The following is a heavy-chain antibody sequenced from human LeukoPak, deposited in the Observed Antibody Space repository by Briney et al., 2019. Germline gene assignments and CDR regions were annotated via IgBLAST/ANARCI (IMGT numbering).Heavy chain of an antibody. J-gene: IGHJ4*02. CDR2: IYYSGST. D-gene: IGHD3-10*01. CDR3: ARDETEYYYGSGSYYPHYFDY. Sequence: PSETLSLTCTVSGGSISSYYWSWIRQPPGKGLEWLGYIYYSGSTNYNPSLKSRVTISVDTSKNQFSLKLSSVTAADTAVYYCARDETEYYYGSGSYYPHYFDYWGQGTLVTVSS. CDR1: GGSISSYY. V-gene: IGHV4-59*01.